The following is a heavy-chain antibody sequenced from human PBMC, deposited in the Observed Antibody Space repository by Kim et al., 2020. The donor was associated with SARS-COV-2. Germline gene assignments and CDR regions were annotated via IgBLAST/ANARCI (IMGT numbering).Heavy chain of an antibody. Sequence: GGSLRLSCAASGFTFSDYYMSWIRQAPGKGLEWVSYISSSSSYTNYADSVKGRFTISRDNAKNSLYLQMNSLRAEDTAVYYCARVEGDVTLWFGELLYASAFDIWGQGTMVTVSS. D-gene: IGHD3-10*01. V-gene: IGHV3-11*06. CDR2: ISSSSSYT. CDR1: GFTFSDYY. CDR3: ARVEGDVTLWFGELLYASAFDI. J-gene: IGHJ3*02.